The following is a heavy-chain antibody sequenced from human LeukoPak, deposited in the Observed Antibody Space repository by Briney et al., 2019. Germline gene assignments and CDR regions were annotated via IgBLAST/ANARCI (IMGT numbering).Heavy chain of an antibody. Sequence: ASVKVSCKASGYTFTSYDINWVRQATGQGLEWMGWMNPNSGNTGYAQKFQGRVTMTRNTSISTAYMELSSLRSEDTAVYYCASGPQGYSSSWYLEYFQHWGQGTLVTVSS. CDR1: GYTFTSYD. D-gene: IGHD6-13*01. CDR3: ASGPQGYSSSWYLEYFQH. CDR2: MNPNSGNT. V-gene: IGHV1-8*01. J-gene: IGHJ1*01.